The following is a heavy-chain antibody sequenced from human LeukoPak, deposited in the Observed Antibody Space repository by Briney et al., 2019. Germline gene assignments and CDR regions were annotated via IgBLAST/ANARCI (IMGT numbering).Heavy chain of an antibody. CDR1: GYSISSGYY. V-gene: IGHV4-38-2*02. J-gene: IGHJ5*02. CDR3: ARVRFLDPLNWFDP. CDR2: IYHSGST. D-gene: IGHD3-3*01. Sequence: KPSETLSLTCTVSGYSISSGYYWGWIRPPPGKGLEWIGSIYHSGSTYYNPSLKSRVTISVDTSKNQFSLKLSSVTAADTAVYYCARVRFLDPLNWFDPWGQGTLVTVSS.